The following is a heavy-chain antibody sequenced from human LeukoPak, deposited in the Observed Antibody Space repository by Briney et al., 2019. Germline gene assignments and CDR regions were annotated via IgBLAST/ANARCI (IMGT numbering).Heavy chain of an antibody. CDR1: GYTFTGYY. Sequence: ASVKVSCKASGYTFTGYYMHWVRQAPGQGLEWMGWINPNSGGTNYAQKFQGRVTMTRDTSISTAYMELSRLRSDDTAVYYCATHYEVYSNFPSRHYFDYWGQGTLVTVSS. CDR3: ATHYEVYSNFPSRHYFDY. D-gene: IGHD4-11*01. CDR2: INPNSGGT. V-gene: IGHV1-2*02. J-gene: IGHJ4*02.